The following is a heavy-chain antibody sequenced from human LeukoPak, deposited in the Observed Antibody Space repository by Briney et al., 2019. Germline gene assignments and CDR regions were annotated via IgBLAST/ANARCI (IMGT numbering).Heavy chain of an antibody. CDR3: ARDYYDSSGYYYGWWDY. V-gene: IGHV4-39*07. D-gene: IGHD3-22*01. CDR1: GGSISSITYY. CDR2: IYYSGST. J-gene: IGHJ4*02. Sequence: SETLSLTCTVSGGSISSITYYWGWIRQPPGKGLEWIGSIYYSGSTYYNPSLKSRVTISVDTSKNQFSLKLSSVTAADTAVYYCARDYYDSSGYYYGWWDYWGQGTLVTVSS.